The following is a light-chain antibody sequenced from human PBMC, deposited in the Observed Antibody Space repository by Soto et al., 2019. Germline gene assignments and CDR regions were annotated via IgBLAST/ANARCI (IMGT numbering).Light chain of an antibody. V-gene: IGKV3-20*01. J-gene: IGKJ1*01. CDR3: QQYGGSTRT. Sequence: ILLTQSPGTLSLSPGDRATISCRASQSVTTQLAWYQQKPGQAPRLIIHGASSRATGVPDRITGSGSGTDFTLSISRLEPEDFAVYYCQQYGGSTRTFGQGTKVDIK. CDR1: QSVTTQ. CDR2: GAS.